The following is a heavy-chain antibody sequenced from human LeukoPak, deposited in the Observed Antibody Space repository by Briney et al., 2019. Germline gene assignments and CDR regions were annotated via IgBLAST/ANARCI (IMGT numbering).Heavy chain of an antibody. V-gene: IGHV1-2*06. CDR3: ARGGYYDFWSGYFTFDY. D-gene: IGHD3-3*01. CDR2: INPNSGGT. CDR1: GYTFTGYY. Sequence: GASVKVSCKASGYTFTGYYMHWVRQAPGQGLEWMGRINPNSGGTNYAQKFQGRVTMTRDTSISTAYMELSRLRSDDTAVYYCARGGYYDFWSGYFTFDYWGQGTLVTVSS. J-gene: IGHJ4*02.